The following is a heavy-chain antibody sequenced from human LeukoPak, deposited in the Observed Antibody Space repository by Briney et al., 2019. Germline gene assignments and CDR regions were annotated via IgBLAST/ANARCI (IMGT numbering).Heavy chain of an antibody. V-gene: IGHV4-59*08. Sequence: SETLSLTCTVSGGSISSYYWSWIRQPPGKGLEWIGYIYYSGSTNYNPSPKSRVTISVDTSKNQFSLKLSSVTAADTAVYYCARHRSYSSSWYGMNWFDPWGQGTLVTVSS. J-gene: IGHJ5*02. D-gene: IGHD6-13*01. CDR1: GGSISSYY. CDR2: IYYSGST. CDR3: ARHRSYSSSWYGMNWFDP.